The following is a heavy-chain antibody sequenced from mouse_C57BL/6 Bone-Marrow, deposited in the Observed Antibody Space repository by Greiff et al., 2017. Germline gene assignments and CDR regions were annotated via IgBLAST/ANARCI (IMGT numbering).Heavy chain of an antibody. Sequence: QVQLQQSGPELVKPGASVKMSCKASGYTFTEYTIHWVKQRSGQGLEWIGWFYPGSGRSKDTEKFKDKATLTADQSSSTVYMELSRLTSEVSAVYFCARHEVCSYFDYWGQGTTLTVSS. CDR1: GYTFTEYT. CDR2: FYPGSGRS. V-gene: IGHV1-62-2*01. CDR3: ARHEVCSYFDY. J-gene: IGHJ2*01.